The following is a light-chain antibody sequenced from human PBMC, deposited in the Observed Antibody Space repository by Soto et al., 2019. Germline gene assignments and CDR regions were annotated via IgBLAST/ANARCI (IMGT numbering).Light chain of an antibody. CDR3: QSYDSSTPVV. V-gene: IGLV6-57*04. CDR2: EDD. CDR1: SGNIGSNY. Sequence: NFMLTQPHSVSESPGKTVTISCTRSSGNIGSNYVQWYQQRPGSAPTTLLYEDDQRPSGVPDRFSGSIDRSSNSASLTLSGLKTEDEADYYCQSYDSSTPVVFGGGPKLTVL. J-gene: IGLJ2*01.